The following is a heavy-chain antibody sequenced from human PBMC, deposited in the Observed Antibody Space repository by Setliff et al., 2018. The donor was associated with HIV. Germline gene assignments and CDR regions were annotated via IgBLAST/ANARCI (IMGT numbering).Heavy chain of an antibody. V-gene: IGHV1-2*02. CDR3: ARGPNYYDRGSYYNFDY. D-gene: IGHD3-22*01. Sequence: GASVKVSCKASGYTFTNYYLHWVRQAPGQGLEWMGWINPNSGGTDYAQKFRGRVTMTRDTSISTAYMGLSRLTSDDTAVYYCARGPNYYDRGSYYNFDYWGEGTLVTVSS. J-gene: IGHJ4*02. CDR1: GYTFTNYY. CDR2: INPNSGGT.